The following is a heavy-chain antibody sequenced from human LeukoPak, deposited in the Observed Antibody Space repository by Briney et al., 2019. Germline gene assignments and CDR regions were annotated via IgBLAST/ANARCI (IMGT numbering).Heavy chain of an antibody. J-gene: IGHJ4*02. CDR2: IYYSGST. V-gene: IGHV4-59*01. CDR1: GGSFNSYY. CDR3: ARGPTKNYFDY. Sequence: PSETLSLTCTVSGGSFNSYYWSWIRQPPGKGLEWIGYIYYSGSTNYNPSLKSRVTISIDMSKNQFSLKLRSVTPADTAAYYCARGPTKNYFDYWGQGTLVTVSS.